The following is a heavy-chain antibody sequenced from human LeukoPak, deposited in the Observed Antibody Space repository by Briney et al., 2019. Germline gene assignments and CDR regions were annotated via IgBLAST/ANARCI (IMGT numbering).Heavy chain of an antibody. V-gene: IGHV3-21*06. CDR2: ISSSSSYI. J-gene: IGHJ2*01. D-gene: IGHD3-22*01. CDR1: GFTLRNYS. CDR3: ARDLYYDGSGGDL. Sequence: PGRSLRLSCAASGFTLRNYSMNWVRQAPGKGLEWVSSISSSSSYIYYADSMKGRFTISRDNAKNSLYLQMNSLRAEDTAVYYCARDLYYDGSGGDLWGRGTLVTVSS.